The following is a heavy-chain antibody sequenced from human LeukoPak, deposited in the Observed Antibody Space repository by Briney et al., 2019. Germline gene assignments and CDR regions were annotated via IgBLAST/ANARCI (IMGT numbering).Heavy chain of an antibody. D-gene: IGHD2-2*01. J-gene: IGHJ5*02. CDR3: VRDQQPEVPTSDSSPSA. CDR1: GFTFSFYS. Sequence: GGSLRLSCAASGFTFSFYSMHWVRQAPGKGLGWVSCISSSGTYIYYADSVKGRFIISRDNDKNSLHLQMNILRADDTAVYYCVRDQQPEVPTSDSSPSAWGQGTLVTVSS. V-gene: IGHV3-21*01. CDR2: ISSSGTYI.